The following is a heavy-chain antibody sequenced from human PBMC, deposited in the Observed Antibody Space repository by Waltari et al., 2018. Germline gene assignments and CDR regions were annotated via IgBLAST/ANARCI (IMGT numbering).Heavy chain of an antibody. V-gene: IGHV3-53*01. CDR3: ARDLWSGDSSWYQDY. Sequence: EVQLVESGGGLIQPGGSLRLSCAASGFTVSSNYMSWVRQAPGKGLEWVSVIYSGGRTYYADSVKGRFTISRDNSKNTLYLQMNSLRAEDTAVYYCARDLWSGDSSWYQDYWGQGTLVTVSS. CDR1: GFTVSSNY. J-gene: IGHJ4*02. D-gene: IGHD6-13*01. CDR2: IYSGGRT.